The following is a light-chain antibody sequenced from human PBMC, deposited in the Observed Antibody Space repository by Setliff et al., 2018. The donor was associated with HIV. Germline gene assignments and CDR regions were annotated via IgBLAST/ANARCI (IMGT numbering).Light chain of an antibody. CDR2: WAS. CDR1: QSVLSSFNNKSY. Sequence: DIVMTQSPDSLSVSLGERATINRKSSQSVLSSFNNKSYLGWYQQKQGQPPKLLIYWASSRESGVPDRFSGSGSGTDFTLTITSLQAEDVAVYYCQQYYTAPLVFGPGTKVDIK. V-gene: IGKV4-1*01. CDR3: QQYYTAPLV. J-gene: IGKJ3*01.